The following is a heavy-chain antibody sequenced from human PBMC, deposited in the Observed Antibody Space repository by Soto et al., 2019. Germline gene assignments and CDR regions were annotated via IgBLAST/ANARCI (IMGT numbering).Heavy chain of an antibody. D-gene: IGHD6-6*01. CDR2: ISGNGGTT. CDR3: ARASVTYSSSSRKWFDP. CDR1: GFTFSNYA. Sequence: GGSLRLSCAVSGFTFSNYAISWVRQAPGKGLEWVSVISGNGGTTYYADSVKGRFTISRDNSKNTLYLQMNSLRAEDTAVYYCARASVTYSSSSRKWFDPWGQGTLVTVS. J-gene: IGHJ5*02. V-gene: IGHV3-23*01.